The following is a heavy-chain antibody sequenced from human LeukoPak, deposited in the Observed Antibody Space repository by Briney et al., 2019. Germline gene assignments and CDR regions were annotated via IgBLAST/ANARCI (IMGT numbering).Heavy chain of an antibody. V-gene: IGHV3-23*01. D-gene: IGHD5-24*01. Sequence: HPGGSLRLSCAASGFTFSTYGMNWLRQAPGKGREWVSAISGRDGNTYYADSVKGRFTISRDNSKNTLYLQMNSLIAEDTAVYYCAKSGYNRFDYWGQGTRVTVSS. CDR1: GFTFSTYG. J-gene: IGHJ4*02. CDR2: ISGRDGNT. CDR3: AKSGYNRFDY.